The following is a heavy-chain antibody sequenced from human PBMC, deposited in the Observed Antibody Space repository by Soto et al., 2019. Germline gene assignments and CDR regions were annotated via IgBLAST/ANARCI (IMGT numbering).Heavy chain of an antibody. CDR1: GGTFSSYA. Sequence: QVQLVQSGAEVKKPGSSVKVSCKASGGTFSSYAISWVRQAPGQGLEWMGGIIPIFGTANYAQKFQGRVTITADESTSTAYMELSRLRSEDTAVYYCARDHAAVAGTSAFDYWGQGTLVTVSS. CDR2: IIPIFGTA. CDR3: ARDHAAVAGTSAFDY. J-gene: IGHJ4*02. V-gene: IGHV1-69*01. D-gene: IGHD6-19*01.